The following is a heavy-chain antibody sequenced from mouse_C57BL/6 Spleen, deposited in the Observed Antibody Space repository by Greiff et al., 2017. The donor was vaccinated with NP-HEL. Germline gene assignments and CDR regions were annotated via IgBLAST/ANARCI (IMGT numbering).Heavy chain of an antibody. CDR2: ISSGSSTI. D-gene: IGHD1-1*01. J-gene: IGHJ2*01. CDR1: GFPFSDHG. CDR3: ARTTTVVEVYYFDY. Sequence: VPLVESGGGFVKPGGFLKLSCPASGFPFSDHGMHWVRQAPEKGLEWGAYISSGSSTIYYADTVKGRVTISRDNAKNTLFLQMTSLRSADTAMYFFARTTTVVEVYYFDYWGQGTTLTVSS. V-gene: IGHV5-17*01.